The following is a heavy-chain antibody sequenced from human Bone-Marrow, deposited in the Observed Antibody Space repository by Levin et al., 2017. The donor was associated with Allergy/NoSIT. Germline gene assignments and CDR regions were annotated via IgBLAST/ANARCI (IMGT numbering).Heavy chain of an antibody. V-gene: IGHV3-23*01. D-gene: IGHD1-14*01. CDR3: AKGSFTTSFDYDS. CDR2: ISAATIST. CDR1: GFTFSDFA. J-gene: IGHJ4*02. Sequence: TLSLTCAASGFTFSDFAMSWVRQAPGKGLEWVSAISAATISTYYADSVRGRFTISRDNSKNTLSLQMNSLKAEDTAVYYCAKGSFTTSFDYDSWGRGTLVTVSS.